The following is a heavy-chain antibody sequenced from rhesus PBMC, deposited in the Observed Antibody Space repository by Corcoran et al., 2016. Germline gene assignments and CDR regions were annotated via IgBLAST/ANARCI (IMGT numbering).Heavy chain of an antibody. V-gene: IGHV4S10*01. CDR3: AREPLYGNVDY. CDR1: GCSISDSYW. Sequence: QVQLQESGPGVVKPSETLSLTCAVSGCSISDSYWGSWLRPPPGKGLEWIGYIYGSSTSTNYNPSLKSRVTISKDTSKNQFSLKLSSVTAADTAVYYCAREPLYGNVDYWGQGVLVTVSS. D-gene: IGHD4-35*01. J-gene: IGHJ4*01. CDR2: IYGSSTST.